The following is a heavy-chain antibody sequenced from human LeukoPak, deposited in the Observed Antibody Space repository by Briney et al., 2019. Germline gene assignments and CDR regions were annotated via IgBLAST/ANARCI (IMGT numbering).Heavy chain of an antibody. J-gene: IGHJ5*02. CDR1: GFTFSSYA. CDR2: ISGSGGST. Sequence: GGSLRLSCAASGFTFSSYAMSWVRQAPGKGLEWVSAISGSGGSTYYADSVKGRFTISRDNSKNTLYMQMNSLRAEDTAVYYCAKVSITMVRGVINWFDPWGQGTLVTVSS. V-gene: IGHV3-23*01. CDR3: AKVSITMVRGVINWFDP. D-gene: IGHD3-10*01.